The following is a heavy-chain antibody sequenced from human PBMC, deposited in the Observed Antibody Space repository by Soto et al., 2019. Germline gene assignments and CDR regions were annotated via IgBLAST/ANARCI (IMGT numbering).Heavy chain of an antibody. CDR1: GGTFSSYA. D-gene: IGHD2-8*01. Sequence: ASVKVSCKASGGTFSSYAISWVRQAPGQGLEWMGGIIPIFGTANYAQKFQGRVTITADESTSTAYMELSSLRSEDTAVYYCARDGYCTNGVCYNYYYGMDVWGQGTTVTVSS. CDR3: ARDGYCTNGVCYNYYYGMDV. CDR2: IIPIFGTA. J-gene: IGHJ6*02. V-gene: IGHV1-69*13.